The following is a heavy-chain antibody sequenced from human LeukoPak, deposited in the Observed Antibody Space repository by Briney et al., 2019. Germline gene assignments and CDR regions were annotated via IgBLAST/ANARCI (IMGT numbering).Heavy chain of an antibody. V-gene: IGHV4-31*03. D-gene: IGHD3-10*01. Sequence: PSQTLSLTCTVSGGSISSGGYYWSSIRQHPGKGLEWIGYIYYSGSTYYNPSLKSRVTISVDTSKNQFSLKLSSVTAADTAVYYCARVRYGSGSYYPDYWGQGTLVTVSS. CDR3: ARVRYGSGSYYPDY. CDR2: IYYSGST. J-gene: IGHJ4*02. CDR1: GGSISSGGYY.